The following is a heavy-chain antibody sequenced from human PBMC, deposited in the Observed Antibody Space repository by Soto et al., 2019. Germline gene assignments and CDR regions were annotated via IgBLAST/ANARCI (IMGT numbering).Heavy chain of an antibody. CDR3: ARTYGFPNYYYGMDV. Sequence: QVQLVQSGAEVKKPGASVKVSCKASGYTFTGYYMHWVRQAPGQGLEWMGWINPNSGGTNYAQKFQGWVTMXXDXSXXTAYMELSRLRSDDTAVYYCARTYGFPNYYYGMDVWGQGTTVTVSS. J-gene: IGHJ6*02. CDR1: GYTFTGYY. V-gene: IGHV1-2*04. CDR2: INPNSGGT. D-gene: IGHD3-10*01.